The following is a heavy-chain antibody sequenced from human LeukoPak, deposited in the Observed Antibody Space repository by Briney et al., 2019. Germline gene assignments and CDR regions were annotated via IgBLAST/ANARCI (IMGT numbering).Heavy chain of an antibody. CDR3: ARVVVAAPTWFDP. CDR2: IYTSGST. V-gene: IGHV4-4*09. J-gene: IGHJ5*02. D-gene: IGHD2-15*01. CDR1: GGSISSYY. Sequence: SETLSLTCTVSGGSISSYYWSWIRQPPGEGLEWIGYIYTSGSTNYNPSLKSRVTISVDTYKNQFSLKLSSVTAADTAVYYCARVVVAAPTWFDPWGQGTLVTVSS.